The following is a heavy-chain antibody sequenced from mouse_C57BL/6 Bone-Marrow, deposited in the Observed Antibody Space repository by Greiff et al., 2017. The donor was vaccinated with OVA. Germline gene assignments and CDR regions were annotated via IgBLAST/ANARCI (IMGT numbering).Heavy chain of an antibody. CDR3: ASGSPMDY. V-gene: IGHV1-18*01. D-gene: IGHD6-2*01. CDR2: INPNNGGT. Sequence: VQLKESGPELVKPGASVKIPCKASGYTFTDYNMDWVKQSHGKSLEWIGDINPNNGGTIYNQKFKGKATLTVDKSSSTAYMELRSLTSEDTAVYYCASGSPMDYWGQGTSVTVSS. CDR1: GYTFTDYN. J-gene: IGHJ4*01.